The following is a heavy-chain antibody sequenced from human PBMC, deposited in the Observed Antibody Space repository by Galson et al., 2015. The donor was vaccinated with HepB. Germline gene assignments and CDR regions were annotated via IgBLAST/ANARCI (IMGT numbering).Heavy chain of an antibody. D-gene: IGHD1-26*01. CDR1: GFSFSKYW. Sequence: SLRLSCAASGFSFSKYWINWVRQAPGKGLEYVANIKEDGSAKNYVDFVRGRFTISRDNAKNSVYLEMNSLTVEDTAVYYCTRNRGWEQADYWGQGTLVTVSS. CDR2: IKEDGSAK. CDR3: TRNRGWEQADY. J-gene: IGHJ4*02. V-gene: IGHV3-7*01.